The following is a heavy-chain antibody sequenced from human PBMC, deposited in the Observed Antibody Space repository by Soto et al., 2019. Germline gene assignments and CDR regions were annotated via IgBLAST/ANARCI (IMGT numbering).Heavy chain of an antibody. D-gene: IGHD5-18*01. J-gene: IGHJ4*02. CDR3: ARADPTAMVMSH. V-gene: IGHV3-33*01. Sequence: PGGPLRLSCVASVFTSGSYGMHWVRQAPGKGLEWVAVIWYDGSNKYYADSVKGRFTISRDNSKNTLYLQMNSLRAEDTAVHYCARADPTAMVMSHWGQGTLVTVSS. CDR2: IWYDGSNK. CDR1: VFTSGSYG.